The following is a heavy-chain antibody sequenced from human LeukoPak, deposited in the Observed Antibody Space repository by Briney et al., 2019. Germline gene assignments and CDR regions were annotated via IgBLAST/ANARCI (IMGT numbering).Heavy chain of an antibody. V-gene: IGHV3-9*01. CDR3: ARKGPQLWSPFDN. D-gene: IGHD5-18*01. CDR1: GFTFDDYA. J-gene: IGHJ4*02. Sequence: SGRSLRLSCAASGFTFDDYAMHWVRQAPGKGLEWVSGISWNSGSIGYADSVKGRFTISRDNAKNSLYLQMNSLRAEDTALYYCARKGPQLWSPFDNWGQGTLVTVSS. CDR2: ISWNSGSI.